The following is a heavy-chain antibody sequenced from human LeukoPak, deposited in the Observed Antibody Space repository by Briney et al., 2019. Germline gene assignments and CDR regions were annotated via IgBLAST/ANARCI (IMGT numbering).Heavy chain of an antibody. CDR3: ARGQIEMATISFDY. V-gene: IGHV1-2*02. CDR2: INPNSGGT. CDR1: GYTFTGYY. D-gene: IGHD5-24*01. J-gene: IGHJ4*02. Sequence: ASVKVSCKASGYTFTGYYMHWVRQAPGQGLEWMEWINPNSGGTNYAQKFQGRVTMTRDTSISTAYMELSRLRSDDTAVYYCARGQIEMATISFDYWGQGTLVTVSS.